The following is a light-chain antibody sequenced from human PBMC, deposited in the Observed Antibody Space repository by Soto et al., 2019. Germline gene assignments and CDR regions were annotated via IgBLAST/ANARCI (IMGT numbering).Light chain of an antibody. CDR1: QSARSS. V-gene: IGKV3-15*01. CDR2: DVS. Sequence: VITQDPATPFLSPGGKTTLSRRASQSARSSLGWYQQKPGQPPSLLIYDVSIRATGIPARFNGSGSGTEFTLTISSLQSEDFAVYYCQQYNDWPTFGQGTKVDI. J-gene: IGKJ1*01. CDR3: QQYNDWPT.